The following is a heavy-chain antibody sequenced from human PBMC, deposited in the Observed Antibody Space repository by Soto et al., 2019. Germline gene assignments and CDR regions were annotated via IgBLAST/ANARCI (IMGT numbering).Heavy chain of an antibody. Sequence: GSLRLSCAVAGYTFFNHWMHFFRQAAVKWLEWVSRMNSDGGIINYADSVKGRFTVSRDNARNTLYLQMNSLRVEDTAVYYCATAEVDYWGPGTLVTVSS. CDR3: ATAEVDY. V-gene: IGHV3-74*01. J-gene: IGHJ4*02. CDR2: MNSDGGII. CDR1: GYTFFNHW.